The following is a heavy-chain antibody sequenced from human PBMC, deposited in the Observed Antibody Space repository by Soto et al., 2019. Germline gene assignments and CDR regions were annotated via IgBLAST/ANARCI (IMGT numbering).Heavy chain of an antibody. D-gene: IGHD3-10*01. CDR1: GFTFSSYG. CDR3: AKDLSSGRFGELNGMDV. CDR2: ISYDGSNK. J-gene: IGHJ6*02. V-gene: IGHV3-30*18. Sequence: SGGSLRLSCAASGFTFSSYGMHWVRQAPGKGLEWVAVISYDGSNKYYADSVKGRFTISRDNSKNTLYLQMNSLRAEDTAVYYCAKDLSSGRFGELNGMDVWGQGTTVTVS.